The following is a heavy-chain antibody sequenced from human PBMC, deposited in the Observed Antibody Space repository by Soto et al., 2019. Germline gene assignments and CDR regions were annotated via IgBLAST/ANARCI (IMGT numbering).Heavy chain of an antibody. V-gene: IGHV4-59*01. CDR1: GGSISSYY. Sequence: SETLSLTCTVSGGSISSYYWSWIRQPPGKGLEWIGYIYYSGSTNYNPSLKSRVTISVDTSKNQFSLKLSSVTAADTAVFYCAREGLGYCSGGSCYVLWGQGTLVTVSS. CDR3: AREGLGYCSGGSCYVL. J-gene: IGHJ4*02. D-gene: IGHD2-15*01. CDR2: IYYSGST.